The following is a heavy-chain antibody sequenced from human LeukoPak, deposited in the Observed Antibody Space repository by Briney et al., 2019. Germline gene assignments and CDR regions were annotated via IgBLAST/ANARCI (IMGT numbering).Heavy chain of an antibody. J-gene: IGHJ4*02. V-gene: IGHV3-64*01. CDR2: ISSNGGTT. CDR3: VTEPPPYGDYPGFDY. D-gene: IGHD4-17*01. Sequence: GGSLRLSCAASGFTLSGYVMHWVRQAPGKGPESVSAISSNGGTTYYASSVKGRFTISRDNSKNTLYLQMGSLRSEDMAVYYCVTEPPPYGDYPGFDYWGLGTLVTVSS. CDR1: GFTLSGYV.